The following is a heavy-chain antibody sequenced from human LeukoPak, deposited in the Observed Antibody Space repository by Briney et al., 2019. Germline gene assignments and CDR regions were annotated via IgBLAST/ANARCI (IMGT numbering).Heavy chain of an antibody. Sequence: GASVKVSCKASGYSFTSYAMNWVRQAPGQGLEWMGWINTNTGNPTYAQGFTGRFVFSLDTSVSTAYLQISSLKAEDTAVYYCARSSDYGDQNDAFDIWGQGTMVTVSS. J-gene: IGHJ3*02. CDR1: GYSFTSYA. V-gene: IGHV7-4-1*02. D-gene: IGHD4-17*01. CDR2: INTNTGNP. CDR3: ARSSDYGDQNDAFDI.